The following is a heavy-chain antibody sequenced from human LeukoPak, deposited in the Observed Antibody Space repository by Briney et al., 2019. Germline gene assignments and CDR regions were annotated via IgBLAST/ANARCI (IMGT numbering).Heavy chain of an antibody. V-gene: IGHV3-23*01. D-gene: IGHD2-2*01. Sequence: GGSLRLSCAASGFTFSSYAMSWVRQAPGKGLEWVSAISGSGGGTYCADSVKGRFTISRDDSKNTLYLQMNSLRAEDTAVYYCARDDCSSTSCTYHFDYWGQGTLVTVSS. CDR1: GFTFSSYA. J-gene: IGHJ4*02. CDR3: ARDDCSSTSCTYHFDY. CDR2: ISGSGGGT.